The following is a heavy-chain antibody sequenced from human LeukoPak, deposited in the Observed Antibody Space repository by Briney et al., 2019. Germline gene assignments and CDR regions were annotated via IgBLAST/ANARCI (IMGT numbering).Heavy chain of an antibody. J-gene: IGHJ5*02. V-gene: IGHV4-59*01. CDR3: AREPGFDSSGYLNWFDP. Sequence: PSETLSLTCTVSGGSISSYYWSWIRQPPGKGLEWIACISYSGSTKYNPSLKSRVTISVDTSMNQLSLKLSSVAAADTAVYYCAREPGFDSSGYLNWFDPWGQGTLVTVSS. CDR1: GGSISSYY. CDR2: ISYSGST. D-gene: IGHD3-22*01.